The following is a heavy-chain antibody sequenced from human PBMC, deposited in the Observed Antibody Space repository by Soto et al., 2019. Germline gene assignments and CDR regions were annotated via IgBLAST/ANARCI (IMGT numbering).Heavy chain of an antibody. CDR2: ISYDGSNK. D-gene: IGHD3-22*01. CDR1: GFTFSSYG. CDR3: AKVRADYYDSSGYYRHYYFDY. V-gene: IGHV3-30*18. J-gene: IGHJ4*02. Sequence: QVQLVESGGGVVQPGRSLRLSCAASGFTFSSYGMHWVRQAPGKGLEWVAVISYDGSNKYYADSVKGRFTISRDNCKNTLYLQMNSLRAEDTAVYYCAKVRADYYDSSGYYRHYYFDYWGQGTLVTVSS.